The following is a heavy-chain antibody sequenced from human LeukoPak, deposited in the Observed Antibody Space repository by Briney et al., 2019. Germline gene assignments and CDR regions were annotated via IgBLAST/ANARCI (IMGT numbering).Heavy chain of an antibody. J-gene: IGHJ6*02. V-gene: IGHV1-69*13. CDR1: GGTFSSYA. Sequence: GASVKVSCTASGGTFSSYAISWVRQAPGQGLEWMGGIIPIFGTANYAQKLQGRVTITADESTSTAYMELSSLRSEDTAVYYCARNSRPYCSGGSCYFFYYYYYYGMDVWGQGTTVTVSS. CDR3: ARNSRPYCSGGSCYFFYYYYYYGMDV. D-gene: IGHD2-15*01. CDR2: IIPIFGTA.